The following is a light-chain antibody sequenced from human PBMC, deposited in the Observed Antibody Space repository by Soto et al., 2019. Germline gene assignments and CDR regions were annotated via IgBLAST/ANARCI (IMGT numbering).Light chain of an antibody. CDR1: QFISTY. V-gene: IGKV1-39*01. J-gene: IGKJ4*01. CDR3: KQSYSTPLT. CDR2: AES. Sequence: DLQITPSPSSLSASVGDRVATTCPAIQFISTYLNWYQQKTGKDPKLLIYAESSLQSGVKSRLSGSGYGTDLTLTIRSLQTEELATYYCKQSYSTPLTLGGGPQVE.